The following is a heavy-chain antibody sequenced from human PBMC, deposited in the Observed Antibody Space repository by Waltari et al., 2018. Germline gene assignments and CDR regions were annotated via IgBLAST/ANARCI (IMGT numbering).Heavy chain of an antibody. D-gene: IGHD3-16*01. CDR1: GFHFRSYW. Sequence: EVQLVESGGGLVKPGGSLRLSCIASGFHFRSYWMSWVRQAPGKGLEWVASINQDGNDKYYVASVKGRFNISRDNAKNSLFLQMDSLRADDTSIFFCASPRRGTAFDIWGQGTVVTVST. CDR3: ASPRRGTAFDI. CDR2: INQDGNDK. V-gene: IGHV3-7*02. J-gene: IGHJ3*02.